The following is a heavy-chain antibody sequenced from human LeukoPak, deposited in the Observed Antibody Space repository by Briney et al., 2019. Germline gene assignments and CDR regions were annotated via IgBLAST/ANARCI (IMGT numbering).Heavy chain of an antibody. Sequence: GGSLRLSCAASGFTFSNYWMSWVRQAPGKGLEWVANIKQDGSEKNYVDSVKGRFTISRDNAKNSLYLQMNSLRAEDTAVYYCARSGHCSGTSCYAEGIDYWGQGTLVTVSS. J-gene: IGHJ4*02. V-gene: IGHV3-7*01. CDR3: ARSGHCSGTSCYAEGIDY. CDR2: IKQDGSEK. D-gene: IGHD2-2*01. CDR1: GFTFSNYW.